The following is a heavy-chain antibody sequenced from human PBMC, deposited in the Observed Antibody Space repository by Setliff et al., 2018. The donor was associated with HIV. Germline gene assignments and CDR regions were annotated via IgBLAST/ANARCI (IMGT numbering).Heavy chain of an antibody. J-gene: IGHJ3*02. CDR3: ASSTILDAFDI. V-gene: IGHV4-34*01. Sequence: SETLSLTCAVYGGSFSGYYWSWIRQPPGKGLEWIGEINHSGSTNYNPSLKSRVTISVDTSKNQFSLKLSSVTAADTAVYYCASSTILDAFDIWGQGTMVTVSS. D-gene: IGHD5-12*01. CDR1: GGSFSGYY. CDR2: INHSGST.